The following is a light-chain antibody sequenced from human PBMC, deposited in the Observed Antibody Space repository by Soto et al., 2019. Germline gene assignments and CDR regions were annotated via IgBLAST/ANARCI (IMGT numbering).Light chain of an antibody. CDR2: GVS. V-gene: IGKV3-20*01. J-gene: IGKJ1*01. CDR3: QQYGSSPET. CDR1: QSVSSSY. Sequence: EIVLTQSPGTLSLSPGERATLSCRASQSVSSSYLAWYQQKPGQAPRLLIYGVSSRATGIPDRFSGSGSGTVFTLTFSRLEPEDFAVYYCQQYGSSPETFGQGTKVYIK.